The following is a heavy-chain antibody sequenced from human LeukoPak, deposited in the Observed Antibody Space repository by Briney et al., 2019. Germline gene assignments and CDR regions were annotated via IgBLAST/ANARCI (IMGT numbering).Heavy chain of an antibody. CDR1: GYTFTNYY. Sequence: ASVKVSCKASGYTFTNYYMHWVRQAPGQGLELMGIINPSGGSPSYAQKFQGRVTMTRDTSTSTVYMELSSLRSEDTAVYYCAREIGPRQLHLWGSAFDYWGQGTLVTVSS. J-gene: IGHJ4*02. V-gene: IGHV1-46*01. CDR3: AREIGPRQLHLWGSAFDY. CDR2: INPSGGSP. D-gene: IGHD5-18*01.